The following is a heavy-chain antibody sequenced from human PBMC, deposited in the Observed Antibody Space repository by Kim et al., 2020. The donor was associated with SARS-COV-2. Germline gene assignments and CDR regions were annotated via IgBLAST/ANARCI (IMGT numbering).Heavy chain of an antibody. CDR3: ATAPVVVVGWWFDA. D-gene: IGHD2-15*01. V-gene: IGHV1-24*01. CDR2: FDPEDGET. CDR1: GYTLTELS. Sequence: ASVKVSCKVSGYTLTELSMHWVRQAPGKGLEWMGGFDPEDGETIYAQKFQGRVTMTEDTSTDTAYMELSSLRSEDTAVYYCATAPVVVVGWWFDAWGQGTLVTVSS. J-gene: IGHJ5*02.